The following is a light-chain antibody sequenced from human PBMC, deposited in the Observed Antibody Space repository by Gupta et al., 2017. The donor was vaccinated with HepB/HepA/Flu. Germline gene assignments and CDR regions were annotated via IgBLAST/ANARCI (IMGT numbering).Light chain of an antibody. V-gene: IGKV1-27*01. CDR3: QKYYSAPFT. CDR2: AAS. J-gene: IGKJ3*01. Sequence: DIQMTQSPSSLSASVGDRVTITCRASQGISIQLAWYQQKPGKVPQLLIFAASTLQSGVPSRFSGRGSGTDFTLTISSLQPEDVATYYCQKYYSAPFTFGPGTTVDIK. CDR1: QGISIQ.